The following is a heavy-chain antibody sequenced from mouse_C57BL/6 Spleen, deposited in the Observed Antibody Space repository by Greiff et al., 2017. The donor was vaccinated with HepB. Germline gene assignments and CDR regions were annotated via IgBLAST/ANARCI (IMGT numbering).Heavy chain of an antibody. J-gene: IGHJ2*01. CDR3: ARLTTVVAPDY. Sequence: VQLKESGPELVKPGASVKISCKASGYSFTGYYMNWVKQSPKKSLEWIGEINPSTGGTTYNQKFKAKATLTVDKSSSTAYMQLKSLTSEDSAVYYCARLTTVVAPDYWGQGTTLTVSS. CDR2: INPSTGGT. CDR1: GYSFTGYY. D-gene: IGHD1-1*01. V-gene: IGHV1-42*01.